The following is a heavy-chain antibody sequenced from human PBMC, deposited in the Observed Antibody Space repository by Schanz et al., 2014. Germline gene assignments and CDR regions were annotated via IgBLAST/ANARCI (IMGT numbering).Heavy chain of an antibody. J-gene: IGHJ4*02. CDR1: GDSMKSHY. CDR2: IFTGGSS. D-gene: IGHD6-13*01. CDR3: ARAAGPVDY. V-gene: IGHV4-4*07. Sequence: QVQLRESGPRLVKPSETLSLNCTVSGDSMKSHYWTWIRQPAGQGLEWVGRIFTGGSSDYNRSFKSRITMSIDTSKKYLSLNLNSVTAADTAVYYCARAAGPVDYWGQGTLVTVSS.